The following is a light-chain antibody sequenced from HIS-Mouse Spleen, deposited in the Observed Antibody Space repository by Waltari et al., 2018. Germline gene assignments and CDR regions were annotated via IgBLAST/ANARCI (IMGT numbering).Light chain of an antibody. CDR1: SSDVGGYNY. Sequence: QSALTQPASVSGSPGQSITIPCTGTSSDVGGYNYGSGYQQHPGKAPKLMIYDVSNRPSGVSNRFSGSKSGNTASLTISGLQAEDEADYYCSSYTSSSFNVVFGGGTKLTVL. J-gene: IGLJ2*01. CDR3: SSYTSSSFNVV. CDR2: DVS. V-gene: IGLV2-14*03.